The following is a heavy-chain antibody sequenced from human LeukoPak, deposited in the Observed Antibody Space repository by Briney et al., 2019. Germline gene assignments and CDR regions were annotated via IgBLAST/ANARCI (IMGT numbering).Heavy chain of an antibody. D-gene: IGHD1-26*01. V-gene: IGHV3-33*06. CDR3: AKDPSGRWSGSYVDY. CDR1: GFTCSSYG. Sequence: GWSLRQSGETTGFTCSSYGIHWVRPAPASLLYCFTVIWYDGSNKYYADSVKGRFTISRDNSKNTLYLQMNSLRAEDTAVYYCAKDPSGRWSGSYVDYWGQGTLVTVSS. J-gene: IGHJ4*02. CDR2: IWYDGSNK.